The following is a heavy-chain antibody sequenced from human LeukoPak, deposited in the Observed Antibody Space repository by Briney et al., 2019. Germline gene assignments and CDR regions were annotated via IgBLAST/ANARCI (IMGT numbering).Heavy chain of an antibody. V-gene: IGHV3-48*04. CDR3: ARDGDTSGYTD. J-gene: IGHJ4*02. CDR1: GFTFSSYS. Sequence: GGSLRLSCAASGFTFSSYSMNWVRQAPGKGLEWVSYISSSSSTIYYADSVKGRFTISRDNAKNSLYLQMNSLRADDTAVYYCARDGDTSGYTDWGQGTLVTVSS. CDR2: ISSSSSTI. D-gene: IGHD3-22*01.